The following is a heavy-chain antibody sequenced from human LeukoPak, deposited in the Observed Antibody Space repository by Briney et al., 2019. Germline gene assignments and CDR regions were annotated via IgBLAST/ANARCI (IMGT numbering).Heavy chain of an antibody. V-gene: IGHV3-21*01. D-gene: IGHD3-22*01. CDR3: ARGDYYHDSSGLRFDY. Sequence: GGSLRLSCAASGFTFSSYSMNWVRQAPGKGLEWVSSISSSSSYIYYADSVKGRFTISRDNAKNSLYLQMNSLRAEDTAVYYCARGDYYHDSSGLRFDYWGQGTLVTVSS. J-gene: IGHJ4*02. CDR2: ISSSSSYI. CDR1: GFTFSSYS.